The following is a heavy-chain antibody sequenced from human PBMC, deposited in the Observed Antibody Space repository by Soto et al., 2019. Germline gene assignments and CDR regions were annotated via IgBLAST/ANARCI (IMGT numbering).Heavy chain of an antibody. D-gene: IGHD6-13*01. J-gene: IGHJ4*02. CDR1: GYSFTSYW. CDR2: IDPSDSYT. CDR3: ARLQAAAGDNDLTFDY. Sequence: EVQLVQSGAEVKKPGESLRISCKGSGYSFTSYWISWVRQMPGQGLEWMGRIDPSDSYTNYSPSFQGHVTISADKSIRTAYLQCSSLKASDTATYYCARLQAAAGDNDLTFDYWGQGTLVTVSS. V-gene: IGHV5-10-1*01.